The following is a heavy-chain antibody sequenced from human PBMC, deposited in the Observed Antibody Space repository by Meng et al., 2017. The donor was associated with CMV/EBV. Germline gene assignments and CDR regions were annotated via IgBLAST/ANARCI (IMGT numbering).Heavy chain of an antibody. D-gene: IGHD3-22*01. CDR1: GWSCCGHY. V-gene: IGHV4-34*01. J-gene: IGHJ4*02. CDR2: INYSGST. CDR3: ARVWDSGWDC. Sequence: GQLQLWGSGLFTPSEALSVSCAVGGWSCCGHYWSWIRQPPGKGLNWIGEINYSGSTKYNPTLTRRATMSVYSSKNQFSLKLSSVASAYTAVYYCARVWDSGWDCWGQGTLVTVSS.